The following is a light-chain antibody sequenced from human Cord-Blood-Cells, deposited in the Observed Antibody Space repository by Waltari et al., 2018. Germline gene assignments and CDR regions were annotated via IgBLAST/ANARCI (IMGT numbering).Light chain of an antibody. Sequence: ELVLTQSPGTLSLSPGERATLSCRASQSVSSSYLAWYQQKPGQAPRLLIYGASSRATGIPDRFSGSGSGTEFTLTISRLEPEDFAVYYCQQYGSSWTFGQGTKVEIK. V-gene: IGKV3-20*01. CDR3: QQYGSSWT. J-gene: IGKJ1*01. CDR2: GAS. CDR1: QSVSSSY.